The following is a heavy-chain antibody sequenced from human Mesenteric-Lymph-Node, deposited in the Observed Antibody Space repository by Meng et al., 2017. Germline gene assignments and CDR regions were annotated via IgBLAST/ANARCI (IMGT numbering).Heavy chain of an antibody. CDR3: AKDRYDILSGGAFDI. CDR1: GFTFDDYA. Sequence: GGSLRPSCAASGFTFDDYAMHWVRQAPGKGLEWVSGISWNSGSIGYADSVKGRFTISRDNAKNSLYLQMNSLRAEDTALYYCAKDRYDILSGGAFDIWGQGTMVTVSS. D-gene: IGHD3-9*01. CDR2: ISWNSGSI. V-gene: IGHV3-9*01. J-gene: IGHJ3*02.